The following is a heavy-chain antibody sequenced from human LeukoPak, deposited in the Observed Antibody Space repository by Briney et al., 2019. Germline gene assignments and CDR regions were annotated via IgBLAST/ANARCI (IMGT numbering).Heavy chain of an antibody. J-gene: IGHJ4*02. CDR3: ARDVDYGGKFDY. CDR1: GGSISSGTYY. Sequence: PSETLSLTCTVSGGSISSGTYYWSWIRQPAGKGLEWIGRFYTRGTTNYNPSLKSRVTISLDTSKNQFSLRLSSVTAADTAVYYCARDVDYGGKFDYWGQGTLVTVSS. V-gene: IGHV4-61*02. D-gene: IGHD4-23*01. CDR2: FYTRGTT.